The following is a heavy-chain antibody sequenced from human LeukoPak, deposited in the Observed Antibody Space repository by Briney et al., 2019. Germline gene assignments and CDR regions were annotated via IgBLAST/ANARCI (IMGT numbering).Heavy chain of an antibody. Sequence: GGSLRLSCAASGFTFSSYAMSWVRQAPGKGLEWVSTISGSGGSTYYADSVKGRFTISRDNSKNTLYLQMNSLRAEDTAVYYCARSGSPLYFDYWGQGTLVTVSS. V-gene: IGHV3-23*01. CDR2: ISGSGGST. CDR1: GFTFSSYA. D-gene: IGHD1-26*01. CDR3: ARSGSPLYFDY. J-gene: IGHJ4*02.